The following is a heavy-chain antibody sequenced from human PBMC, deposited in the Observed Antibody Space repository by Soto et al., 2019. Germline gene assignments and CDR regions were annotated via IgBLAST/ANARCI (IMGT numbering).Heavy chain of an antibody. CDR1: GYSFAGYW. V-gene: IGHV5-10-1*01. D-gene: IGHD3-22*01. CDR2: IDPSDSQT. Sequence: GESLKISCKGSGYSFAGYWITWVRQKPGKGLEWMGRIDPSDSQTYYSPSFRGHVTISVTKSITTVFLQWSSLRASDTAMYYCARQIYDSDTGPNFQYYFDSWGQGTPVPVSS. CDR3: ARQIYDSDTGPNFQYYFDS. J-gene: IGHJ4*02.